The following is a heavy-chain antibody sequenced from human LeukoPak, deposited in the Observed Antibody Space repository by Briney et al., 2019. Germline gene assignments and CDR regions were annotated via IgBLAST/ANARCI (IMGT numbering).Heavy chain of an antibody. CDR2: IYPGDSDT. J-gene: IGHJ3*02. CDR3: ARDPLTLEQDAFDI. V-gene: IGHV5-51*01. CDR1: GYSFTSYW. Sequence: GESQKISCKGSGYSFTSYWIGWVRQVPGKGLEWMGIIYPGDSDTRYSPSFQGQVTISADKSISTAYLQWSSLKASDTAMYYCARDPLTLEQDAFDIWGQGTMVTVSS. D-gene: IGHD1/OR15-1a*01.